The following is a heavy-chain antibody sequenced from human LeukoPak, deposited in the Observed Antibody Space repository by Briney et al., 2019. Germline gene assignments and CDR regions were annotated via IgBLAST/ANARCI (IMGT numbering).Heavy chain of an antibody. CDR1: GFTFSSYA. CDR2: ISGSGGST. J-gene: IGHJ4*02. D-gene: IGHD2-15*01. CDR3: AKSSEYCSGGSCHTFDY. Sequence: QPGGSLRLSCAASGFTFSSYAMSWVRQAPGKGLEWVSAISGSGGSTYYADSVKGRFTISRDNSKNTLYLQMNSLRAEDTAVYYCAKSSEYCSGGSCHTFDYWGQGTLVTVSS. V-gene: IGHV3-23*01.